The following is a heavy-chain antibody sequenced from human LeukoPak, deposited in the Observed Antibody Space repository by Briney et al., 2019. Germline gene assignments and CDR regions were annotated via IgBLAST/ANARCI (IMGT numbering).Heavy chain of an antibody. CDR2: IYTSGST. V-gene: IGHV4-4*07. D-gene: IGHD3-10*01. CDR1: GGSISSYY. J-gene: IGHJ4*02. Sequence: PSETLSLTCTVSGGSISSYYWSWVRQPAGKGLEWIGRIYTSGSTNYNPSLKSRVTMSVDTSKNQFSLKLSSVTAADTAVYYCAREILLWFGESAYYFDYWGQGTLVTVSS. CDR3: AREILLWFGESAYYFDY.